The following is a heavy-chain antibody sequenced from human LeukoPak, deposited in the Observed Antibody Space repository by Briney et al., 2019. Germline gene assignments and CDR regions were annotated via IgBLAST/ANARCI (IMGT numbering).Heavy chain of an antibody. J-gene: IGHJ6*02. D-gene: IGHD2/OR15-2a*01. CDR1: GRSLKTYY. Sequence: PSETLSLTCTVSGRSLKTYYWSWIRQPPGKGLEWIGYIYDSGITTYNPFLKSRVTLSVDTSKNQFSLKLSSVTAADTAMYYCARATNVEYFYYYGMDVWGQGTTVTVSS. V-gene: IGHV4-59*01. CDR3: ARATNVEYFYYYGMDV. CDR2: IYDSGIT.